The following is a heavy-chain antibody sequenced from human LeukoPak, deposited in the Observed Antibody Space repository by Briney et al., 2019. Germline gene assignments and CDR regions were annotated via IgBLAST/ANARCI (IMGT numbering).Heavy chain of an antibody. CDR2: INHSGST. CDR1: GGSFSSYY. J-gene: IGHJ4*02. CDR3: ARNHNWNFDY. D-gene: IGHD1-20*01. Sequence: SETLSFTCAFYGGSFSSYYWTWIRQPPGKGLEWIGEINHSGSTNYNPSLESRVIILIDTSKNQFSLQLGSVTAADTAVYYCARNHNWNFDYWGQGSLVPVSS. V-gene: IGHV4-34*01.